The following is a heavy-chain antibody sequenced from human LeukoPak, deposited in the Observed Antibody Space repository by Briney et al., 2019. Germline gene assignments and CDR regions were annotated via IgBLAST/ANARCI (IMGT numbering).Heavy chain of an antibody. Sequence: GGSLRLSCAASGFTFSSYSMNWVRQAPGKGLEWVSSISSGSSYIYYADSVKGRFTISRDNAKNSLYLQMNSLRAEDMAVYYCARDRDIVATIALQYYYYGMDVWGQGTTVTVSS. CDR3: ARDRDIVATIALQYYYYGMDV. D-gene: IGHD5-12*01. CDR2: ISSGSSYI. V-gene: IGHV3-21*01. CDR1: GFTFSSYS. J-gene: IGHJ6*02.